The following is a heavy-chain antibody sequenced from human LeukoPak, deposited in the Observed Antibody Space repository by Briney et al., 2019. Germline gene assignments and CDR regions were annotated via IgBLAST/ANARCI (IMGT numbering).Heavy chain of an antibody. J-gene: IGHJ4*02. V-gene: IGHV1-69*13. D-gene: IGHD4-17*01. CDR3: ARDREDYGDYVADY. CDR1: GGTFSSYG. CDR2: IIPIFGTA. Sequence: GASVKVSCKASGGTFSSYGISWVRQAPGQGLEWMGGIIPIFGTANYAQKFQGRVTITADESTSTAYMELSSLRSEDTAVYYCARDREDYGDYVADYWGQGTLVTVSS.